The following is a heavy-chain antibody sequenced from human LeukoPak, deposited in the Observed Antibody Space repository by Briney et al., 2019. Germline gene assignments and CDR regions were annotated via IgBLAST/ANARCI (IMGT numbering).Heavy chain of an antibody. Sequence: SETLSLTCTVSGGSISSGGYYWSWIRQHPGKGLEWIGYIYYSGSTYYNPSLKSRVTISVDTSKNQFSLKLSSVTAADTAVYYCARDRYTAVSWYFDLWGRGTLVTVSS. V-gene: IGHV4-31*03. CDR1: GGSISSGGYY. D-gene: IGHD4-23*01. CDR2: IYYSGST. CDR3: ARDRYTAVSWYFDL. J-gene: IGHJ2*01.